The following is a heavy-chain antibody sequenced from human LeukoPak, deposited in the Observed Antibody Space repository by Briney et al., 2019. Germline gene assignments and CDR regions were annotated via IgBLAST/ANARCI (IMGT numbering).Heavy chain of an antibody. J-gene: IGHJ4*02. Sequence: GGSVRLSCSVSGFSLSIYSMDWVRQAPGQGLEWISYIGSGRTAYYADSVLGRFTVSRDNAKNSVYLQMNSLTVDDTAVYYCARDPVEGGLDFWGQGGLVTVSS. D-gene: IGHD3-3*01. V-gene: IGHV3-69-1*01. CDR3: ARDPVEGGLDF. CDR1: GFSLSIYS. CDR2: IGSGRTA.